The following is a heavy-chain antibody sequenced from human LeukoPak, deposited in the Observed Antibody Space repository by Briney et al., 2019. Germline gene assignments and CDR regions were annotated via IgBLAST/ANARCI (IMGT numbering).Heavy chain of an antibody. V-gene: IGHV1-46*01. CDR3: ARQKRYCSSTSCWFDP. J-gene: IGHJ5*02. CDR1: GYTFTSHY. CDR2: INPSGGST. D-gene: IGHD2-2*01. Sequence: ASVKVSCKASGYTFTSHYMHWVRQAPGQGLEWMGIINPSGGSTSYAQKFQGRVIMTRDTSTSTVYMEMSSLKTSDTAMYYCARQKRYCSSTSCWFDPWGQGTLVTVSS.